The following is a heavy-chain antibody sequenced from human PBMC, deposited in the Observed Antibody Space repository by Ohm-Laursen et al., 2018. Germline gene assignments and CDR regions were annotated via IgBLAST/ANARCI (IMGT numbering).Heavy chain of an antibody. CDR1: GGSFSGYY. J-gene: IGHJ4*02. V-gene: IGHV4-34*01. CDR3: ASSYCSSTSCYKDFDY. Sequence: SDTLSLTCAVYGGSFSGYYWSWIRQPPGKGLEWIGEINHSGSTNYNPSLKSRVTISVDTSKNQFSLKLSSVTAADTAVYYRASSYCSSTSCYKDFDYWGQGTLVTVSS. CDR2: INHSGST. D-gene: IGHD2-2*02.